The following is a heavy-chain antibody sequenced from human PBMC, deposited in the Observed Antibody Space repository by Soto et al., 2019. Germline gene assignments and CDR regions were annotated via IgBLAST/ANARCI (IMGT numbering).Heavy chain of an antibody. V-gene: IGHV3-30*18. D-gene: IGHD3-10*01. Sequence: QVQLGESGGGVVQPGRSLRLSCAASGFTFGSYAMHWVRQAPGKGLEWVAHVSYDGSTQYYADSVKGRFTISRDNSKNTRDLQLSSLSTEETAVYYCAKAEGKPLWFPTPNFVSWGQGALVTVSS. J-gene: IGHJ4*02. CDR2: VSYDGSTQ. CDR3: AKAEGKPLWFPTPNFVS. CDR1: GFTFGSYA.